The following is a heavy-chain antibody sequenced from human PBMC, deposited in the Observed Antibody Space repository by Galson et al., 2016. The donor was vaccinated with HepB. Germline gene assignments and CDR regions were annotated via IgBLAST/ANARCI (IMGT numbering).Heavy chain of an antibody. D-gene: IGHD1-1*01. Sequence: SLRLSCAASGFSFGAYAMSWVRQAPGKGLEWVSAITGGGISTYYLDSVKGRFVIARDNSKTTLFLQMNNLRAEDTATYYYAKDLRTWGQGTLVTVSS. CDR2: ITGGGIST. V-gene: IGHV3-23*01. CDR1: GFSFGAYA. CDR3: AKDLRT. J-gene: IGHJ4*02.